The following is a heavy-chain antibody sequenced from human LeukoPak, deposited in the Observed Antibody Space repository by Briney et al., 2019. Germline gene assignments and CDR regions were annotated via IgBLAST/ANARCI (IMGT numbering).Heavy chain of an antibody. Sequence: ASVKLSCKASGGTFSSYAISWVRQAPGQGLEWMGRINPNSGGTNYAQKFQGRVTMTRDTSISTAYMELSRLRSDDTAVYYCARTVFGEYSYGIDYWGQGTLVTVSS. CDR3: ARTVFGEYSYGIDY. CDR1: GGTFSSYA. CDR2: INPNSGGT. V-gene: IGHV1-2*06. D-gene: IGHD5-18*01. J-gene: IGHJ4*02.